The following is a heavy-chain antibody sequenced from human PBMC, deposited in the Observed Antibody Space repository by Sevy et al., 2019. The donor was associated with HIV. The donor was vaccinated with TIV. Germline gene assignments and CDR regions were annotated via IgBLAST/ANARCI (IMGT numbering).Heavy chain of an antibody. CDR2: IKQDGSEK. D-gene: IGHD3-3*01. CDR1: GFTFSSYW. CDR3: ARDRAKLQIEITIFGVETHNDAFDI. J-gene: IGHJ3*02. V-gene: IGHV3-7*01. Sequence: GGSLRLSCAASGFTFSSYWMSWVRQAPGKGLEWVTNIKQDGSEKYYVDSVKGRFTISRDNAKNSLYLQMNSLRAEDTAVYYCARDRAKLQIEITIFGVETHNDAFDIWGQGTMVTVSS.